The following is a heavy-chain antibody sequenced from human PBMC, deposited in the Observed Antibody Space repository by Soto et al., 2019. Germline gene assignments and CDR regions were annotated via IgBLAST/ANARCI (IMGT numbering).Heavy chain of an antibody. CDR3: ARGRYCLTGRCFPNWFDS. Sequence: QVHLLELGPGLVKPSQTLSLTCSVSGDSISTVDYFWAWIRQPPGQALEYIGYIYKSTTTYYNPSFESRVAFSLDTSKSQFSLTVTSVTAADTAVYFCARGRYCLTGRCFPNWFDSWGQGTLVTVSS. D-gene: IGHD2-15*01. J-gene: IGHJ5*01. V-gene: IGHV4-30-4*01. CDR2: IYKSTTT. CDR1: GDSISTVDYF.